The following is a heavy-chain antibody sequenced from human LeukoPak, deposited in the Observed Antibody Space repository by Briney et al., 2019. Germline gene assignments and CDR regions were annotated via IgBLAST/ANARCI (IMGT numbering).Heavy chain of an antibody. D-gene: IGHD4-11*01. CDR3: ARQYFTVTTPRPPYYYYYYMDV. CDR1: GGSISSSSYY. Sequence: PSETLSLTCTVSGGSISSSSYYWGWLRQPPGKGLEWIGSIYYSGSTYYNPSLKSRVTISVDTSKNQFSLKLSSVTAADTAVYYCARQYFTVTTPRPPYYYYYYMDVWGKGTTVTVSS. J-gene: IGHJ6*03. V-gene: IGHV4-39*01. CDR2: IYYSGST.